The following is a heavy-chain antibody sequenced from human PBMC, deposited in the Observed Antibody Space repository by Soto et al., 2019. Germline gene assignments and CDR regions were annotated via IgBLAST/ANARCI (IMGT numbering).Heavy chain of an antibody. CDR2: ITAYNGNT. CDR1: GYTFTSYG. D-gene: IGHD1-20*01. V-gene: IGHV1-18*01. CDR3: ARDLSSIGLTGTTENDY. J-gene: IGHJ4*02. Sequence: ASVKVSCKASGYTFTSYGISWVRQAPGQGLEWMGWITAYNGNTNYAQNLQGRVTMTTDTSTSTAYMELRSLRSDDTAVYYCARDLSSIGLTGTTENDYWGQGTMVTVSS.